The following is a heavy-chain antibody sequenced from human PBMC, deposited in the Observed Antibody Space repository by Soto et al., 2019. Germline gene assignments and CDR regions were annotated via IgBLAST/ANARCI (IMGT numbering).Heavy chain of an antibody. J-gene: IGHJ5*01. Sequence: SETLSLTCSVSGVSITDNYWTWVRQPPGMRLEWIGYIHGSGITNYNPSLKSRVAMSVDASRNQVSLRLRSVTAADTAVYYCARDRHSVTVAGSSSDSWGQGTLATVSS. D-gene: IGHD6-19*01. CDR1: GVSITDNY. V-gene: IGHV4-4*08. CDR2: IHGSGIT. CDR3: ARDRHSVTVAGSSSDS.